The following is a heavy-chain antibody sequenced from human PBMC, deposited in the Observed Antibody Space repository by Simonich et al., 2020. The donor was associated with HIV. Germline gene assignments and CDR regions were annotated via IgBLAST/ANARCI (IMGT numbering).Heavy chain of an antibody. CDR3: AKDRYSSSSGSFDY. CDR1: GFTFDDYD. D-gene: IGHD6-6*01. V-gene: IGHV3-9*03. Sequence: EVQLVESGGGLVQPGRSLRLSCAASGFTFDDYDMHWVRQARGNGLEWVSGISWNRGSIGYADSVKGRFTISRDNAKNSLYLQMNSLRAEDMALYYCAKDRYSSSSGSFDYWGQGTLVTVSS. J-gene: IGHJ4*02. CDR2: ISWNRGSI.